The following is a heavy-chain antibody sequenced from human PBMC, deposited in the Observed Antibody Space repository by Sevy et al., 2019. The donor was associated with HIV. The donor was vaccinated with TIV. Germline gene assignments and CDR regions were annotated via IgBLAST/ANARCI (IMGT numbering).Heavy chain of an antibody. CDR2: ISYDCSNK. CDR3: ARPRADYVDHYFFYAMDV. V-gene: IGHV3-30-3*01. D-gene: IGHD4-17*01. Sequence: GGSLRLSCAASGFALSNYYAMHWVRQAPGRGLEGVALISYDCSNKYYADSVKGRFTISRDNFKNTMYLQMNSLTTEDTAVYYCARPRADYVDHYFFYAMDVWGQGTTVTVSS. CDR1: GFALSNYYA. J-gene: IGHJ6*02.